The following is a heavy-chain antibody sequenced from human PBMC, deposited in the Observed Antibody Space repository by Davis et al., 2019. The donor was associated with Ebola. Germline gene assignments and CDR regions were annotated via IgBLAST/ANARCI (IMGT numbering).Heavy chain of an antibody. V-gene: IGHV1-69*13. J-gene: IGHJ6*02. Sequence: AASVKVSCKASGYTFTSYGISWVRQAPGQGLEWMGGIIPIFGTANYAQKFQGRVTITADESTSTAYMELSSLRSEDTAVYYCAREEASYYDILTGYSYYYYYGMDVWGQGTTVTVSS. CDR1: GYTFTSYG. CDR3: AREEASYYDILTGYSYYYYYGMDV. D-gene: IGHD3-9*01. CDR2: IIPIFGTA.